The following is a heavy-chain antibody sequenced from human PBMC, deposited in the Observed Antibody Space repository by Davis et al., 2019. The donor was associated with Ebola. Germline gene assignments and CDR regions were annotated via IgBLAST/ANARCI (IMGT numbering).Heavy chain of an antibody. CDR2: IYHSGST. J-gene: IGHJ4*02. CDR1: GGSISSSNW. Sequence: PSETLSLTCAVSGGSISSSNWWSWVRQPPGKGLEWLGEIYHSGSTNYNPSLKSRVTISVDTSKNQFSLKLSSVTAADTAVYYCARAPWRSYYDYWGQGTLVTVSS. V-gene: IGHV4-4*02. CDR3: ARAPWRSYYDY. D-gene: IGHD5-12*01.